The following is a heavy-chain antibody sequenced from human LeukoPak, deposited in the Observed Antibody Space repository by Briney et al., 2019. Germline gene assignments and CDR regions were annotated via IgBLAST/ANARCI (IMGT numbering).Heavy chain of an antibody. CDR1: GGSISSYY. D-gene: IGHD6-13*01. Sequence: PSETLSLTYTVSGGSISSYYWSWIRQPPGKGLEWIGYIYYSGSTNYNPSLKSRVTISVDTSKNQFSLKLSSVTAADTAVYYCARGRPYSSSWYFDLWGRGTLVTVSS. CDR3: ARGRPYSSSWYFDL. J-gene: IGHJ2*01. CDR2: IYYSGST. V-gene: IGHV4-59*12.